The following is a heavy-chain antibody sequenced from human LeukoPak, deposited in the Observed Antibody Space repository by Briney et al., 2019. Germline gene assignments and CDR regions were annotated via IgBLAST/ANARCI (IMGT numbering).Heavy chain of an antibody. CDR3: ARGSTHFYSGNQGLDY. CDR1: GFSVSTYY. J-gene: IGHJ4*02. Sequence: GGSLTLSCVPSGFSVSTYYTTWVSQAPGKGMEWVSVIYSGGNIYYADSVKGRFTISRDNSKNTLYLQMNSLRAEDTAVYYCARGSTHFYSGNQGLDYWGQGTLVTVSS. CDR2: IYSGGNI. D-gene: IGHD4-23*01. V-gene: IGHV3-66*01.